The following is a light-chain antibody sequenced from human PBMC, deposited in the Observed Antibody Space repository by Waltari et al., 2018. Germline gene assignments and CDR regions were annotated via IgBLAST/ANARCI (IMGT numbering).Light chain of an antibody. V-gene: IGKV1-8*01. J-gene: IGKJ3*01. Sequence: CRASQGISSYLAWYQQKPGKAPKLLIYAASTLQSGVPSRFSGSGSGTDFTLTISCLQSEDFATYYCQQYYSYPRVTFGPGTKVDIK. CDR1: QGISSY. CDR2: AAS. CDR3: QQYYSYPRVT.